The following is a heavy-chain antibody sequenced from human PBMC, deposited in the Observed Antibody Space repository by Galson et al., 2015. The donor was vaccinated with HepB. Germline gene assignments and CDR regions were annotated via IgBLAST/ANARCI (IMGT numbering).Heavy chain of an antibody. J-gene: IGHJ4*02. CDR1: GGSISSYY. Sequence: SETLSLTCTVSGGSISSYYWSWIRQPAGKGLEWIGRIYTSGSTNYNPSLKSRVTMSVDTSKNQFSLKLSSVTAADTAVYYCARGRGEWNYYDSSGYYYFDYWGQGTLVTVSS. CDR2: IYTSGST. CDR3: ARGRGEWNYYDSSGYYYFDY. D-gene: IGHD3-22*01. V-gene: IGHV4-4*07.